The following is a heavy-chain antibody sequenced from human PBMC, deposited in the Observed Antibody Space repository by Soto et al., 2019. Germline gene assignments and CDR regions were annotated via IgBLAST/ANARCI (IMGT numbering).Heavy chain of an antibody. Sequence: QVQLQESGPGLGKPSQTLSLTCTVSGGSVNSYGYYWTWIRQSPGKGLEWIGSMYCSGDTYHNPSLQSRVSLSGDTSKDQFSLNLTSVTAAATAVYFCVGNYDSSFGYWGRGTLVTVSS. CDR3: VGNYDSSFGY. CDR1: GGSVNSYGYY. V-gene: IGHV4-30-4*01. CDR2: MYCSGDT. J-gene: IGHJ4*02. D-gene: IGHD3-22*01.